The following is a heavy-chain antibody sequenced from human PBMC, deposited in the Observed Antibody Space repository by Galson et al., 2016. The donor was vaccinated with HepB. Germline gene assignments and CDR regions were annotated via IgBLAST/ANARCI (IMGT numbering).Heavy chain of an antibody. CDR1: GDSISQNY. D-gene: IGHD6-13*01. Sequence: SETLSLTCTVSGDSISQNYWSWIRQPPGKGLEWIGYVYSSGTTNINPSLKGRVTMSVDTSKNQFSLKLDSMTAADTAMYYCARTQGAAGEFDNWGQGTLVTVSS. J-gene: IGHJ4*02. CDR2: VYSSGTT. V-gene: IGHV4-59*01. CDR3: ARTQGAAGEFDN.